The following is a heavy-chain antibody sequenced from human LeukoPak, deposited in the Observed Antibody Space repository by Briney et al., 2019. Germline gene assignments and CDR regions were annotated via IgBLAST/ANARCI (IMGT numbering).Heavy chain of an antibody. CDR1: GGSIRSYY. V-gene: IGHV4-30-4*01. Sequence: PSETLSLTCSVSGGSIRSYYWSWIRQPPGKGLEWIGYIYYSGSTYYNPSLKSRVTISVDTSKNQFSLKLSSVTAADTAVYYCARAFRYFDWLSPGYYFDYWGQGTLVTVSS. CDR2: IYYSGST. J-gene: IGHJ4*02. CDR3: ARAFRYFDWLSPGYYFDY. D-gene: IGHD3-9*01.